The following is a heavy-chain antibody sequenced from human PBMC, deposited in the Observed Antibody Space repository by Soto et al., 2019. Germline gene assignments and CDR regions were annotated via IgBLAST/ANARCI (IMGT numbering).Heavy chain of an antibody. J-gene: IGHJ4*02. CDR3: AWAAAGTNYFDY. V-gene: IGHV6-1*01. D-gene: IGHD6-13*01. CDR1: GDSVSSNSAA. Sequence: QSQTLSLTCAISGDSVSSNSAAWNWIRQSPSRGLEWLGRTYYRSKWYNDYAVSVKSRITINPDTSKNQFSLQLNSVTPEDTAVYCCAWAAAGTNYFDYWGQGTLVTVSS. CDR2: TYYRSKWYN.